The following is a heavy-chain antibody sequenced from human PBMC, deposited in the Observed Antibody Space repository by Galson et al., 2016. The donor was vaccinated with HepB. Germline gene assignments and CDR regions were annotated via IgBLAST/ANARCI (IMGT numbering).Heavy chain of an antibody. CDR2: IYYSGST. D-gene: IGHD3-10*01. V-gene: IGHV4-59*01. CDR1: GGSISRDY. Sequence: SETLSLTCTVSGGSISRDYWSWIRQPPGKGLEWIAYIYYSGSTNYNPSLKSRGTISVDTSKNQFSLKLSSVTAADTADSYCARVMHSGMEIYHMDVGGKGTTVTVSS. CDR3: ARVMHSGMEIYHMDV. J-gene: IGHJ6*03.